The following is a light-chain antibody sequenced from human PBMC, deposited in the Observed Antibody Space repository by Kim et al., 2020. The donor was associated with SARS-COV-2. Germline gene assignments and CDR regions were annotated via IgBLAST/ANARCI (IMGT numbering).Light chain of an antibody. J-gene: IGLJ2*01. CDR2: QDA. CDR1: KLEDKF. V-gene: IGLV3-1*01. Sequence: SYELTQPPSVSVSPGQTASITCSGEKLEDKFACWYQQKPGQSPVLVIYQDAKRPSGIPERFSGSNSGNTATLTISGAQAMDEADYYCQAWDSSTVVFGGGTPLTVL. CDR3: QAWDSSTVV.